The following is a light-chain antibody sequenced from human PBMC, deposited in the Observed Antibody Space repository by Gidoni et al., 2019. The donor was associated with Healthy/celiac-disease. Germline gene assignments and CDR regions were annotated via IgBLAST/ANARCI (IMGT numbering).Light chain of an antibody. Sequence: EIVLPQSTATLSLSPGDRATLSCRASQSVSSYLAWYPQKPGQAPRLLIYDASNRSTGIPARFSGSGSGTDFTLTISSLEPEDFAVYYCQQRSNWPPLTFGGGTKVEIK. CDR2: DAS. CDR1: QSVSSY. CDR3: QQRSNWPPLT. J-gene: IGKJ4*01. V-gene: IGKV3-11*01.